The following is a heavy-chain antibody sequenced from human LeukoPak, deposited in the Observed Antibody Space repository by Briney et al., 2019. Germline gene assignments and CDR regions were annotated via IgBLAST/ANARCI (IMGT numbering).Heavy chain of an antibody. D-gene: IGHD3-10*01. CDR2: IRFDGSSK. CDR3: AKVHLITMVRGAITFDY. J-gene: IGHJ4*02. Sequence: GGSLRLSCSASGFSFHTYGMHWVRQAPGKGLEWVAFIRFDGSSKYYADYVKGRFTISRDNSKNTLYLQMNSLRPEDTAVYHCAKVHLITMVRGAITFDYWGQGTLVTVSS. CDR1: GFSFHTYG. V-gene: IGHV3-30*02.